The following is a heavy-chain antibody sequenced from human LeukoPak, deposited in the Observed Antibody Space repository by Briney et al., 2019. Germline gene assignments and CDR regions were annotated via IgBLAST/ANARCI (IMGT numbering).Heavy chain of an antibody. D-gene: IGHD2-21*01. CDR1: GFTFRSHA. J-gene: IGHJ4*02. CDR2: IYENGGTT. V-gene: IGHV3-23*01. CDR3: AKDFRIGYSAHFDY. Sequence: GGSLRLSCVGSGFTFRSHAMSWVRQAPEKGLEFVSGIYENGGTTYYADSVKGRFSIFRDNSKNTLYLQMDSLRGEDTAVYYCAKDFRIGYSAHFDYWGQGALVTVSS.